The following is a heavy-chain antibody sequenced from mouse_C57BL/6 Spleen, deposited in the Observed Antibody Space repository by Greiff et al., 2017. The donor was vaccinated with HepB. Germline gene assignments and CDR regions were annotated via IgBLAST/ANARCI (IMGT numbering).Heavy chain of an antibody. CDR2: ISSGSSTI. V-gene: IGHV5-17*01. Sequence: EVQLVESGGGLVKPGGSLKLSCAASGFTFSDYGMHWVRQAPEKGLEWVAYISSGSSTIYYADTVKGRFTISRDNAKNTLFLQMTSLRSEDTAMYYCARTTTVVAHWYFDVWGTGTTVTVSS. CDR3: ARTTTVVAHWYFDV. CDR1: GFTFSDYG. J-gene: IGHJ1*03. D-gene: IGHD1-1*01.